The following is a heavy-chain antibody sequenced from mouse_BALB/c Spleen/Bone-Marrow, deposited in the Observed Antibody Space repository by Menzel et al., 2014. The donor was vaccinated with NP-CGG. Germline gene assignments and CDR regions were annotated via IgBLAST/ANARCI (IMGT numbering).Heavy chain of an antibody. CDR3: TRTYGNYPAWFAY. J-gene: IGHJ3*01. CDR2: IYPGSGST. D-gene: IGHD2-1*01. Sequence: LKQSGSELVRPGASVKLSCKASGYTFTSYLIHWVKQRPGQGLEWIGNIYPGSGSTNYDEEFKSKATLTVDTSSSTAYMQLSSLTSEDSAVYYCTRTYGNYPAWFAYWGQGTLVTVSA. V-gene: IGHV1S22*01. CDR1: GYTFTSYL.